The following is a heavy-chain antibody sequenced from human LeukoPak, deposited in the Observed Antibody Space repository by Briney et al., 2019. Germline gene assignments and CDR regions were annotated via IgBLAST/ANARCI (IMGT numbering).Heavy chain of an antibody. CDR2: INPNSGGT. V-gene: IGHV1-2*02. D-gene: IGHD2-2*02. J-gene: IGHJ6*03. Sequence: GASVKVSCKASGYTFTGYYMHWVRQAPGQGLEWMGWINPNSGGTNYAQKFQGRVTMTRDTSISTAYMELSRLRSDDTAVYYCAAQCNDNFCYKRDYMDVWGKGTMVIVSS. CDR1: GYTFTGYY. CDR3: AAQCNDNFCYKRDYMDV.